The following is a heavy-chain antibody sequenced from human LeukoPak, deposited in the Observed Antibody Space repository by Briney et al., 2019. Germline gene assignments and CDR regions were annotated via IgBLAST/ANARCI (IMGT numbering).Heavy chain of an antibody. D-gene: IGHD3-10*01. CDR1: RFTFISYS. CDR2: ISSSGSYI. V-gene: IGHV3-21*01. Sequence: TGGSLRLSCAASRFTFISYSMNWVRQAPGKGLEWVSSISSSGSYIYYADSVKGRFTISRDNAKNSLYVQMNSLRAEDTAVYYCARGLWFGESVPWFDLWGKGTLVSVSS. CDR3: ARGLWFGESVPWFDL. J-gene: IGHJ5*02.